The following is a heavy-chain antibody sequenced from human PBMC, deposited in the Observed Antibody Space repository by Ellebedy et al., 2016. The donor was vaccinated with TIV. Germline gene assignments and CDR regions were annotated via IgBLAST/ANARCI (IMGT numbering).Heavy chain of an antibody. D-gene: IGHD6-25*01. V-gene: IGHV4-31*03. CDR3: ARAPVAAREDY. CDR2: IYYSGST. Sequence: MPSETLSLTCTVSGGSISSGGYYWSWIRQHPGKGLEWIGYIYYSGSTYYNPSLQSRVTISVDTSKNQFSLKLSSVTAADTAVYYCARAPVAAREDYWGQGTLVTVSS. J-gene: IGHJ4*02. CDR1: GGSISSGGYY.